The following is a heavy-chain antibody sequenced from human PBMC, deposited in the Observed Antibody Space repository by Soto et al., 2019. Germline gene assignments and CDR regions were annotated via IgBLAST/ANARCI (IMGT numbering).Heavy chain of an antibody. J-gene: IGHJ6*01. V-gene: IGHV1-3*01. Sequence: GASVKVSCKASGYTFTSHAMHWVRQAPGQRLEWMGWINAGNGTADYAQKFQGRVTITADESTSTAHMELSSLRSDDTAGYYCASWVKEAGIGGHYYYRTDGWGHGTTVTVSS. CDR3: ASWVKEAGIGGHYYYRTDG. CDR2: INAGNGTA. CDR1: GYTFTSHA. D-gene: IGHD1-1*01.